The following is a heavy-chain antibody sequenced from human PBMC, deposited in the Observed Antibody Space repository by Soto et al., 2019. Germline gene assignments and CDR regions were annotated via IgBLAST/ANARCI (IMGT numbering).Heavy chain of an antibody. Sequence: PSETLSLTCNVSGDSLNNSNYYWGWIRQPPGKGLECIGTIYYSGSAYYNPSLESRVTISVDTSKSQFSLKVNSVTATDTAVYYCARGPYCSGGTCYSDWYFDLWGRGTLVTVSS. J-gene: IGHJ2*01. V-gene: IGHV4-39*01. CDR2: IYYSGSA. CDR1: GDSLNNSNYY. CDR3: ARGPYCSGGTCYSDWYFDL. D-gene: IGHD2-15*01.